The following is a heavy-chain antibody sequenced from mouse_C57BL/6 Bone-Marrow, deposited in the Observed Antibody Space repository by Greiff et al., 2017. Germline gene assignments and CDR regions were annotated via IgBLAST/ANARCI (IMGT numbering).Heavy chain of an antibody. V-gene: IGHV1-39*01. Sequence: EVQLQQSGPELVKPGASVKLSCKASGYSFTDYNMHWVKQTNGKSLEWIGVINPNYGTTSYNQKFKGKATLTVDQSSSTAYMQLNSLTSEDSAVYYCARGYDYDYAMDYWGQGTSVTVSS. CDR1: GYSFTDYN. CDR2: INPNYGTT. D-gene: IGHD2-4*01. CDR3: ARGYDYDYAMDY. J-gene: IGHJ4*01.